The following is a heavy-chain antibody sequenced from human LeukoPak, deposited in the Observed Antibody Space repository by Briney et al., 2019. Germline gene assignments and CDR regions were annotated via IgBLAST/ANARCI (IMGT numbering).Heavy chain of an antibody. D-gene: IGHD1-26*01. CDR1: GGSFSGYY. Sequence: SETLSLTCAVYGGSFSGYYWSWIRQPPGKGLEWIGEINHSGSTNYNPSLKSRVTISVDTSKNQFSLKLSSVTAADTAVYYCARDGISGSYYAEYFQHWGQGTLVTVSS. CDR2: INHSGST. CDR3: ARDGISGSYYAEYFQH. V-gene: IGHV4-34*01. J-gene: IGHJ1*01.